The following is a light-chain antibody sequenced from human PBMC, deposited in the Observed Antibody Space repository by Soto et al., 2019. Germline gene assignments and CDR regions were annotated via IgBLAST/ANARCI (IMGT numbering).Light chain of an antibody. CDR2: DAS. Sequence: EIVFTQSPGTLPLSPGERATLSCRASQSVSSNLAWYQQKPGQAPRLLIYDASTRATGLPARFTGGGSGTDFTLTISRLEPEDFAVYYCQHYSNSPQTFGQGTKV. CDR3: QHYSNSPQT. J-gene: IGKJ1*01. CDR1: QSVSSN. V-gene: IGKV3-20*01.